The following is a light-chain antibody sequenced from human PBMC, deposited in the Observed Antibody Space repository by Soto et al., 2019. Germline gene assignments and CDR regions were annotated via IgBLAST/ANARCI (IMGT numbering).Light chain of an antibody. J-gene: IGKJ1*01. CDR1: QTIRTS. CDR2: AAS. CDR3: QQTYATPPT. Sequence: DIQMTQSPSSLSASVGDRVILTCRASQTIRTSLYWYQQKPGKAPKLLIYAASTLHSGVPSRFSGSGSGTDFTLSISNLQPEDFATYFCQQTYATPPTFGQGTKVEI. V-gene: IGKV1-39*01.